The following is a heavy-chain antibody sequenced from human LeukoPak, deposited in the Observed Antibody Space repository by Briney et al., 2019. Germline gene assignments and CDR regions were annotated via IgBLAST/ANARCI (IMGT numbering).Heavy chain of an antibody. CDR3: ARRGVVIRVILVGFHKEAYYFDS. V-gene: IGHV3-23*01. J-gene: IGHJ4*02. Sequence: GGSLRLSCAVSGITLSNNGMSWVRQAPGKGLECVAGISGSGGGTNYADAVKGRFTISRDNPNNTPYLQMNSLTVEDTAVYFCARRGVVIRVILVGFHKEAYYFDSWGQGALVTVSS. CDR1: GITLSNNG. CDR2: ISGSGGGT. D-gene: IGHD3-22*01.